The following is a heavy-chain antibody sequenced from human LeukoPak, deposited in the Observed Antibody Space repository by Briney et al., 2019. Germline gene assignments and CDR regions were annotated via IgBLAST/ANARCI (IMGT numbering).Heavy chain of an antibody. V-gene: IGHV3-21*01. CDR2: ISSSSSYI. CDR1: GFTFSSYA. D-gene: IGHD3-22*01. CDR3: ARDVYYDSSGYHSAFDY. J-gene: IGHJ4*02. Sequence: PGGSLRLSCAASGFTFSSYAMNWVRQAPGKGLEWVSSISSSSSYIYYADSVKGRFTISRDNAKNSLYLQMNSLRAEDTAVYYCARDVYYDSSGYHSAFDYWGQGTLVTVSS.